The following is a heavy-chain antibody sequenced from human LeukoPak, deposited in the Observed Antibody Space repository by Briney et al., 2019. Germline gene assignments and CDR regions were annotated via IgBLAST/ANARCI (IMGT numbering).Heavy chain of an antibody. CDR2: IYHSGST. D-gene: IGHD6-25*01. CDR1: GGSISRAGYS. V-gene: IGHV4-30-2*01. J-gene: IGHJ5*02. Sequence: PSETLSLTCAVSGGSISRAGYSWSWIRQPPGKGLEWNGYIYHSGSTYYNPSLKSRVTISVDRSKNQFSLKLSSVTAADTAGYYCARGIGSPPPIRFDPWGQGTLVTVSS. CDR3: ARGIGSPPPIRFDP.